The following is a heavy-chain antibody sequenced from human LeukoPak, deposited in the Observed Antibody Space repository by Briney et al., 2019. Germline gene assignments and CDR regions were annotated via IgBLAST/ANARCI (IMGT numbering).Heavy chain of an antibody. J-gene: IGHJ4*01. CDR2: IYSGGST. CDR3: ARGKIPGYSYGIIDY. V-gene: IGHV3-53*01. D-gene: IGHD5-18*01. CDR1: VFTVSSNY. Sequence: SGGSLRLFCAASVFTVSSNYMSGVRQAPGKGLEWVSVIYSGGSTYYADPVKGRFTISRDNSKKPLYLQMNSLRAEDTAVYYCARGKIPGYSYGIIDYWGQETLVTVSS.